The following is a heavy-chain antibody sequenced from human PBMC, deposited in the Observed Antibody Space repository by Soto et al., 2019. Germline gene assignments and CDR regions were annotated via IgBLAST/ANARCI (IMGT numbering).Heavy chain of an antibody. Sequence: GGSLRLSCAASGLNFNSYSMNWVRQAPGKGLEWVAVVSHVGSYKNYADSVKGRFTISRDNSKNTLFLQMNSLRTEDTAIYYCANAFTYTTSWFDPWGQGTLVTVSS. J-gene: IGHJ5*02. CDR3: ANAFTYTTSWFDP. CDR2: VSHVGSYK. CDR1: GLNFNSYS. V-gene: IGHV3-30-3*01. D-gene: IGHD2-2*02.